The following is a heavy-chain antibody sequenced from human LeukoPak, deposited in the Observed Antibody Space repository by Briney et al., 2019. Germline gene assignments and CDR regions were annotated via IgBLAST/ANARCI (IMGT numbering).Heavy chain of an antibody. J-gene: IGHJ4*02. Sequence: GGSLRLSCAASGFTVSSNYMSWVRQAPGKGLEWVSVIYSGSSTYYADSVKGRFTISRDNSKNTLYLQMNSLRAEGTAVYYCARDGWIAAAGYWGQGTLVTVSS. D-gene: IGHD6-13*01. CDR3: ARDGWIAAAGY. V-gene: IGHV3-66*02. CDR2: IYSGSST. CDR1: GFTVSSNY.